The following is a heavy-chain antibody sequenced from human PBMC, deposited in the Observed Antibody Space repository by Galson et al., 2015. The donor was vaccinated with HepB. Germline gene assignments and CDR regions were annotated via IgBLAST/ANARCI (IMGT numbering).Heavy chain of an antibody. CDR1: GYSFPSYW. Sequence: QSGAEVKKPGESLRISCKGSGYSFPSYWISWVRQMPGKGLEWMGRIDPSDSYTNYSPSFQGHVTISADKSISTAYLQWSSLKASDTAMYYCARRLRDYDSVPYYYYYMDVWGKGTTVTVSS. CDR2: IDPSDSYT. V-gene: IGHV5-10-1*01. CDR3: ARRLRDYDSVPYYYYYMDV. D-gene: IGHD3-22*01. J-gene: IGHJ6*03.